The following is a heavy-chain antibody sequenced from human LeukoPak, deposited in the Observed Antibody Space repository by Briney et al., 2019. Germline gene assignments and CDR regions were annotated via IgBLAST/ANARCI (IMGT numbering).Heavy chain of an antibody. CDR3: ARIAGSGSLNWFDP. CDR2: IYPKSGGT. J-gene: IGHJ5*02. V-gene: IGHV1-2*02. Sequence: ASVQVSCKASGYTFTDYYIHWMRQAPGQGPEWMGWIYPKSGGTNSAQKFQGRVTLTRDTSISTTYMELTGLRSDDTAVYYCARIAGSGSLNWFDPWGQGTLATVS. D-gene: IGHD3-10*01. CDR1: GYTFTDYY.